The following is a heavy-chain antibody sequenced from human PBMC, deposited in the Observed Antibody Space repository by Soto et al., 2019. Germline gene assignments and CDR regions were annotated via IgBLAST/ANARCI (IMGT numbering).Heavy chain of an antibody. Sequence: QVQLVDSGGGVVQPGRSLRLSCAASGFTFSRHAMHWVRQAPGKGLEWVAVIWYDGVNKYYGDPVKGRFTISRDNSKNTLYLQMHSLRAEDTAMYYCARDRAGDFWSEYYFDYWGQGTLVTVSS. J-gene: IGHJ4*02. V-gene: IGHV3-33*01. CDR3: ARDRAGDFWSEYYFDY. CDR2: IWYDGVNK. D-gene: IGHD3-3*01. CDR1: GFTFSRHA.